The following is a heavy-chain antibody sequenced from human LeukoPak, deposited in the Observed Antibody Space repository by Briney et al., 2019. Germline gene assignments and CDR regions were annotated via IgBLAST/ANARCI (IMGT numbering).Heavy chain of an antibody. CDR3: ARDLSGATIPGADY. CDR1: GFTFSSYA. CDR2: ISYDGSNK. D-gene: IGHD5-24*01. Sequence: GGSLRLSCAASGFTFSSYAMHWVRQAPGKGLEWVAVISYDGSNKYYADSVKGRFTISRDNSKNTLYLQMNSLRAEDTAVYYCARDLSGATIPGADYWGQGTLVTVSS. J-gene: IGHJ4*02. V-gene: IGHV3-30-3*01.